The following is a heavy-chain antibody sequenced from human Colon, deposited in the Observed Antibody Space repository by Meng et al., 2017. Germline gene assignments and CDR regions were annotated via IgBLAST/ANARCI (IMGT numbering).Heavy chain of an antibody. CDR3: ARSTPSLDY. D-gene: IGHD2-15*01. V-gene: IGHV1-2*02. Sequence: VGLVQAGPKVKRPGASGKGSCKASGYSFSDCYIHWVRQAPGQGLEWMGWIVPNSGDTNYAQKFQGRVTMTRDTSISTTYMELIRLTSDDTAVYYCARSTPSLDYWGQGTLVTVSS. CDR1: GYSFSDCY. J-gene: IGHJ4*02. CDR2: IVPNSGDT.